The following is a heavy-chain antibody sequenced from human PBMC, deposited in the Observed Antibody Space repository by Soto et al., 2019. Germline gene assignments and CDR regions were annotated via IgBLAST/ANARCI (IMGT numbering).Heavy chain of an antibody. D-gene: IGHD3-22*01. CDR1: GGSISSGDYF. V-gene: IGHV4-30-4*01. Sequence: QVQLQESGPGLVKPSQTLSLTCTVSGGSISSGDYFWRWIRQPPGQGLEWIGYIYNDGSTYYDPSLQSRVTISVDTSKNQFSLKLTSVTAADTAVYYCAREVIRDYYDSSGFFFDYWGQGTLVTVSS. CDR2: IYNDGST. CDR3: AREVIRDYYDSSGFFFDY. J-gene: IGHJ4*02.